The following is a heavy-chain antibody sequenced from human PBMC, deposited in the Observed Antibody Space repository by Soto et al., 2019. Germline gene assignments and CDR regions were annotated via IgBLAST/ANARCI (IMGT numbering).Heavy chain of an antibody. J-gene: IGHJ4*02. CDR1: GGSISSYY. V-gene: IGHV4-59*01. CDR2: IYYSGST. D-gene: IGHD6-13*01. CDR3: ARFPGIAAAGFDY. Sequence: PSETLSLTCTVSGGSISSYYWIWIRQPPGKGLEWIGYIYYSGSTNYNPSLKSRVTISVDTSKNQFSLKLSSVTAADTAVYYCARFPGIAAAGFDYWGQGTLVTVSS.